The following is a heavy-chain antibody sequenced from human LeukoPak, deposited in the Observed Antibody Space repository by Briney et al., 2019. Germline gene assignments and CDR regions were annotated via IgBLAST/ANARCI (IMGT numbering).Heavy chain of an antibody. V-gene: IGHV1-69*06. Sequence: ASVKVSCKASGGTFSSYAISWVRQAPGQGLEWMGGIIPIFGTANYAQKFQGRVTITADKSTSTAYMELSSLRSEDTAVYYCARSSIPRHYYGSGSYRWFDPWGQGTLVTVSS. CDR2: IIPIFGTA. CDR1: GGTFSSYA. CDR3: ARSSIPRHYYGSGSYRWFDP. J-gene: IGHJ5*02. D-gene: IGHD3-10*01.